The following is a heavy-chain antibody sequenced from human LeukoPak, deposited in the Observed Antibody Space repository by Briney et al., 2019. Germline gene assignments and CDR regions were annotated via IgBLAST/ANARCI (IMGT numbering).Heavy chain of an antibody. V-gene: IGHV3-23*01. CDR1: GFTFSSYA. Sequence: GGSLRLSCAASGFTFSSYAKSWVRQAPGKGLEWVSAISGSGGSTYYADSVKGRFTISRDNSKNTLYLQMNSLRAEDTAVYYCAKGNKVVVVEGYYFDYWGQGTLVTVSS. J-gene: IGHJ4*02. CDR3: AKGNKVVVVEGYYFDY. D-gene: IGHD2-15*01. CDR2: ISGSGGST.